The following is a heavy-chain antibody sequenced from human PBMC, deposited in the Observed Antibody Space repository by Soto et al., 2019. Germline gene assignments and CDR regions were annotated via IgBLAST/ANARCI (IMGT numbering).Heavy chain of an antibody. CDR2: ISGDGSRT. CDR3: ASRGQLLGYYYGMDV. V-gene: IGHV3-74*01. Sequence: GGSLRLSCAASGFTFSNYWMHWVRQVPGKGLVWVSRISGDGSRTNYADSVKGRFTISRDNAENTLYLQMNSLRAEDTAVYYCASRGQLLGYYYGMDVWGQGTTVTVSS. D-gene: IGHD2-2*01. CDR1: GFTFSNYW. J-gene: IGHJ6*02.